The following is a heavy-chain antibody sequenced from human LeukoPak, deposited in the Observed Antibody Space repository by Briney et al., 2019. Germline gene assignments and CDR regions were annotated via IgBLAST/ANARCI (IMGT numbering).Heavy chain of an antibody. J-gene: IGHJ6*03. CDR1: GGSISSSSHY. CDR2: SHYSGNI. CDR3: ARLVGYYYYYYMDV. Sequence: PSETLSLTCTVSGGSISSSSHYWGWIRQPPGKGLEWIGSSHYSGNIYDNPSHRSRVTMSVDTSRNQFSLQLSSVTAADTAVYYCARLVGYYYYYYMDVWGKGTTVTISS. V-gene: IGHV4-39*01.